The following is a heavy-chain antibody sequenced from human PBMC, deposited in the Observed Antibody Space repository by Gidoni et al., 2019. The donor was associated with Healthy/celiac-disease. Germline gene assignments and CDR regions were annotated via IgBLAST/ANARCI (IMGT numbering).Heavy chain of an antibody. Sequence: EVQLLESGGGLVQPGGSLRLACAASGFTFSSYAMSWVRQATGNGLEWVSAISGSGVSTYYADSLKGRFTISRDNFKTTLYLQMNSLRAEDTAVYYCAKRVLSMVRGVTYYYGMDVWGQWTTVTVSS. CDR2: ISGSGVST. V-gene: IGHV3-23*01. D-gene: IGHD3-10*01. CDR3: AKRVLSMVRGVTYYYGMDV. CDR1: GFTFSSYA. J-gene: IGHJ6*02.